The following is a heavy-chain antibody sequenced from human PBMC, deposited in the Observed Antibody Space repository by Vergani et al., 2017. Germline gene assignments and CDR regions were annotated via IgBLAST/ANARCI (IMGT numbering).Heavy chain of an antibody. D-gene: IGHD2-15*01. CDR2: MDYSGST. CDR1: GDSVISTVYH. CDR3: ASKRGACRAAYCHSYDF. Sequence: QVQLQESGPGLVKPLETLCLTCTVPGDSVISTVYHCGWIRQPPGKWLEWIGSMDYSGSTSYNPSIESRISLSFATPKNQSSLRLTSGPAADPAVYYCASKRGACRAAYCHSYDFWGPGTLVGVSS. J-gene: IGHJ4*02. V-gene: IGHV4-39*01.